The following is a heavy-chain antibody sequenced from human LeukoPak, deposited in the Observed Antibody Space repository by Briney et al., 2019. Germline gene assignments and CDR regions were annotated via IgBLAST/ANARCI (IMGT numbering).Heavy chain of an antibody. V-gene: IGHV4-59*01. CDR3: ARIVPYNYGYVDY. CDR1: GGSISNYY. J-gene: IGHJ4*02. D-gene: IGHD5-18*01. CDR2: TYYSGTT. Sequence: SETLSLTCTVSGGSISNYYWSWIRQPPGKGLEWIGYTYYSGTTNYNPSLRSRVTISVDTSKNQLSLKLSSVTAADTAVYYCARIVPYNYGYVDYWGQGTLVTVSS.